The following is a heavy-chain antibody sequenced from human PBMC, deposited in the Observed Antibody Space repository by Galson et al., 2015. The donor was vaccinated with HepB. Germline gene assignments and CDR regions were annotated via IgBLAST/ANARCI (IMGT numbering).Heavy chain of an antibody. CDR3: VKNGDMVATIFAY. D-gene: IGHD5-12*01. Sequence: SLRLSCAASGFTVSSNYMSWVRQAPGKGLEWVSYISISSTTIYYADSVKGRFTISRDNAKNLVFLQMNSLRDEDTALYYCVKNGDMVATIFAYWGQGALVTVSS. J-gene: IGHJ4*02. V-gene: IGHV3-48*02. CDR1: GFTVSSNY. CDR2: ISISSTTI.